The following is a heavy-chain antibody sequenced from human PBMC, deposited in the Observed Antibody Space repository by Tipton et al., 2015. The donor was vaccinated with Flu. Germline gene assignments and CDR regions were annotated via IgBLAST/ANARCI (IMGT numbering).Heavy chain of an antibody. J-gene: IGHJ1*01. CDR2: IYTSGST. Sequence: TLSLTCTVSGGSISSGSYYWSWIRQPAGKGLEWIGRIYTSGSTNYNPSLKSRVTISVDTSKNQFSLKLSSVTAADTAVYYCAREKDSSGSEYFQHWGQGTLVTVSS. V-gene: IGHV4-61*02. CDR3: AREKDSSGSEYFQH. CDR1: GGSISSGSYY. D-gene: IGHD6-19*01.